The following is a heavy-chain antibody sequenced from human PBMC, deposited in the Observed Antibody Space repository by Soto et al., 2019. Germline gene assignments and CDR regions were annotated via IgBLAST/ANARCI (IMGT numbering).Heavy chain of an antibody. CDR3: AREGLRGLTGYYGMDV. D-gene: IGHD2-21*02. J-gene: IGHJ6*02. V-gene: IGHV1-2*02. Sequence: ASVKVSCKASGYTFTGYYMHWVRQAPGQGLEWMGWINPNSGGTNYAQKFQGRVTMTRDTSISTAYMELSRLGSDDTAVYYCAREGLRGLTGYYGMDVWGQGTTVTVSS. CDR2: INPNSGGT. CDR1: GYTFTGYY.